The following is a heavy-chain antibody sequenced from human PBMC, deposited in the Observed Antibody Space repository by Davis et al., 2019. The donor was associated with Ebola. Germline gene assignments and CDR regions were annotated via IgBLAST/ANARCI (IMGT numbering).Heavy chain of an antibody. V-gene: IGHV4-59*08. CDR3: ARGPGYCSSTSCYSSYYYYGMDV. D-gene: IGHD2-2*01. J-gene: IGHJ6*02. CDR2: IYYSGST. Sequence: SETLSLTCTVSAGSISSYYWSWIRQPPGKGLEWIGYIYYSGSTNYNPSLKSRVTISVDTSKNQFSLKLSSVTAADTAVYYCARGPGYCSSTSCYSSYYYYGMDVWGQGTTVTVSS. CDR1: AGSISSYY.